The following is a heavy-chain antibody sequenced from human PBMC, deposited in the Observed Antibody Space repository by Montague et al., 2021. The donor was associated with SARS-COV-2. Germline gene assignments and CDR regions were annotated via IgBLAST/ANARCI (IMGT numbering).Heavy chain of an antibody. CDR3: ARGQVTIFGVLIMLPAAGALDI. CDR2: INHSGST. D-gene: IGHD3-3*01. V-gene: IGHV4-34*01. J-gene: IGHJ3*02. CDR1: GGSFNGYY. Sequence: SETLSLTCAVYGGSFNGYYWSWIRQPPGKGLVWIGEINHSGSTNYNPSLKSRVTISVDTSKNQFSLKLNSVIAADTAVYYCARGQVTIFGVLIMLPAAGALDIWGQGTMVTVSS.